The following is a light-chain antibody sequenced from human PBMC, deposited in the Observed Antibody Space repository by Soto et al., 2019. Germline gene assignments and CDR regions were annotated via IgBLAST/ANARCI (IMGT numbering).Light chain of an antibody. J-gene: IGLJ1*01. Sequence: QCVRTRAASGSGAAGGGGSISCTGSSSNIGAGYDVHWYQQLPGTAPKLLIYGNSNRPSGVPDRFSGSKSGTSASLAITGLHAEDEDDYYCQSYDSSLTVFGTGTEVTVL. V-gene: IGLV1-40*01. CDR3: QSYDSSLTV. CDR2: GNS. CDR1: SSNIGAGYD.